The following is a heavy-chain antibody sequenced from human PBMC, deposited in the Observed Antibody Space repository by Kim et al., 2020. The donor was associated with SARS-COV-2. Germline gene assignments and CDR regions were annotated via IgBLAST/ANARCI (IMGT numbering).Heavy chain of an antibody. V-gene: IGHV1-2*05. D-gene: IGHD3-10*01. CDR3: ARDPYGSGGGMDV. J-gene: IGHJ6*02. Sequence: YAQKCQGRVTMTRDTSISTAYMELSRLRSDDTVVYYCARDPYGSGGGMDVWGQGTTVTVSS.